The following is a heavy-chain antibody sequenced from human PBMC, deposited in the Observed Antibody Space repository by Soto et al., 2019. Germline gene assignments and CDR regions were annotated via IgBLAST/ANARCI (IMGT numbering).Heavy chain of an antibody. CDR2: IRSKANSYAT. J-gene: IGHJ5*02. CDR1: GFTFSGSA. CDR3: TRHDRTISSSSCGWFDP. D-gene: IGHD6-6*01. Sequence: HPGGSLRLSCAASGFTFSGSAMHWVRQASGKGLEWVGRIRSKANSYATAYAASVKGRFTISRDDSKNTAYLQMNSLKTEDTAVYYCTRHDRTISSSSCGWFDPWGQGTLVTVSS. V-gene: IGHV3-73*01.